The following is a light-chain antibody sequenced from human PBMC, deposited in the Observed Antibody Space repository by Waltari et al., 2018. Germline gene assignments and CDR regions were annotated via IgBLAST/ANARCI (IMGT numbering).Light chain of an antibody. CDR3: QQYYSTPPIT. J-gene: IGKJ5*01. CDR2: AAS. Sequence: DIQMTQSPSSLSASVGDRVTITCRASQGISNSLAWYQQKPGKAPKLLLYAASRLESGVPSRFSGSVAGTDYTLTISSLQPEDFATYYCQQYYSTPPITFGPGTRLEIK. CDR1: QGISNS. V-gene: IGKV1-NL1*01.